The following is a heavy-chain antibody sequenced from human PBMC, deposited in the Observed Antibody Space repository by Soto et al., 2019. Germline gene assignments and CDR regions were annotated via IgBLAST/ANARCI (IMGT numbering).Heavy chain of an antibody. J-gene: IGHJ6*02. CDR2: IIPIPGTA. D-gene: IGHD2-2*01. V-gene: IGHV1-69*01. CDR1: GGTFSSYA. Sequence: QVQLVQSGAEVKKPGSSVKVSCKASGGTFSSYAISWVRQAPGQGPEWMGGIIPIPGTANYAQKFQGRVTITADESTGTAYMELSSLRSEDTAVYYCARSQGSSTSLEIYYYYYYGMDVWGQGTTVTVSS. CDR3: ARSQGSSTSLEIYYYYYYGMDV.